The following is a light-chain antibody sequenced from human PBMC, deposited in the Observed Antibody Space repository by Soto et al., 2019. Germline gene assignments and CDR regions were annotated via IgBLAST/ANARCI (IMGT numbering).Light chain of an antibody. CDR3: QQYNSYSRT. CDR2: RAP. J-gene: IGKJ1*01. CDR1: QSISSW. V-gene: IGKV1-5*03. Sequence: DIQMTQSPATLSASVGDRVTITCRASQSISSWLAWYQQKPGKAPKLLIYRAPSLESGVPSRFSGSGAGTEFTLTLSSLQPDDFATDYCQQYNSYSRTFGQGTKVAIK.